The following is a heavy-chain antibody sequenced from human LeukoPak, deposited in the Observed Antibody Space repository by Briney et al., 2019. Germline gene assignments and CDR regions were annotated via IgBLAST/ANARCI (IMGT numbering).Heavy chain of an antibody. CDR2: IYYSGST. Sequence: PSETLSLTCTVSGGSISSSSYYWGWIRQPPGKGLEWIGSIYYSGSTYYNPSLKSRVTISVDTSKNQFSLKLSSVTAADTAVYYCASQLLNPDSSDYYSEVVVGGLWGQGTLVIVSS. D-gene: IGHD3-22*01. CDR1: GGSISSSSYY. V-gene: IGHV4-39*07. J-gene: IGHJ4*02. CDR3: ASQLLNPDSSDYYSEVVVGGL.